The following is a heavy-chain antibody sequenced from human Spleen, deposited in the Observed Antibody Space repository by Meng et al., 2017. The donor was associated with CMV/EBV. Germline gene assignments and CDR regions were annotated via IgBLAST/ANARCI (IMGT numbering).Heavy chain of an antibody. V-gene: IGHV3-11*01. CDR3: ARGDTLGY. CDR2: MSGSGTTR. CDR1: GFTFSDYY. Sequence: GESLKISCAASGFTFSDYYMAWVRQAPGKGLEWVSYMSGSGTTRNYADSVKGRFTISRDNTNNSLYLQMNSLRVEDTAVYYCARGDTLGYWGQGTLVTVSS. J-gene: IGHJ4*02.